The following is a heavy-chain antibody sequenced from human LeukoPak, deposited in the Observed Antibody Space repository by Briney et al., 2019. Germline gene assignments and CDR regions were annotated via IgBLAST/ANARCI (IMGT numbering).Heavy chain of an antibody. D-gene: IGHD1-26*01. CDR2: IIPIFGTA. CDR3: AREPSLVYYMDV. Sequence: GASVKVSCKASGGTFSSYAISWVRQAPGQGLEWMGGIIPIFGTANYAQKFQGRVTITADESTSTAYMELSSLRSEDTAVYYCAREPSLVYYMDVWGKGTTVTVSS. V-gene: IGHV1-69*01. J-gene: IGHJ6*03. CDR1: GGTFSSYA.